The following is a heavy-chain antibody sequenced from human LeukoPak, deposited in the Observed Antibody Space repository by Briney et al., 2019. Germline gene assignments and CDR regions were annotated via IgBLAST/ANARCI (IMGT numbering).Heavy chain of an antibody. V-gene: IGHV1-24*01. CDR1: GYTLTELS. CDR3: AREMRFLEWLWDY. Sequence: VASVKVSCKVSGYTLTELSMHWVRQAPGKGLEWMGGFDPEDGETIYAQKFQGRATMTTDTSTSTAYMELRSLRSDDTAVYYCAREMRFLEWLWDYWGQGTLVTVFS. J-gene: IGHJ4*02. CDR2: FDPEDGET. D-gene: IGHD3-3*01.